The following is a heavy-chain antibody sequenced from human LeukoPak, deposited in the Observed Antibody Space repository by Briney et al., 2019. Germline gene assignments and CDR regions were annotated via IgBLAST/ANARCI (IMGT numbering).Heavy chain of an antibody. D-gene: IGHD5-18*01. V-gene: IGHV4-30-4*08. J-gene: IGHJ4*02. CDR1: GGSISSGDYY. CDR3: ARGGYSHGSQPDNFDY. CDR2: IYYSGST. Sequence: PSETLSLTCTVSGGSISSGDYYWSWIRQPPGKGLEWIGYIYYSGSTYYNPSLKSRVTISVDTSKNQFSLKLSSVTAADTAVYYCARGGYSHGSQPDNFDYWGQGTLVSVSS.